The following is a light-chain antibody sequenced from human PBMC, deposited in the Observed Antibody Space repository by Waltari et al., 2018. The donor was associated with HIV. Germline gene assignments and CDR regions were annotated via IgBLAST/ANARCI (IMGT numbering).Light chain of an antibody. CDR1: SSNIGSNL. J-gene: IGLJ1*01. Sequence: QSVLTQSPSASGAPGQRVAISCSGISSNIGSNLVTWYQPLPGTAPILLILDNKQQPSGVPDRFDGSKYGNSGSLAISGLQSEDEADYDCAAGDGSLDGDVFGTGTRVTV. CDR3: AAGDGSLDGDV. CDR2: DNK. V-gene: IGLV1-44*01.